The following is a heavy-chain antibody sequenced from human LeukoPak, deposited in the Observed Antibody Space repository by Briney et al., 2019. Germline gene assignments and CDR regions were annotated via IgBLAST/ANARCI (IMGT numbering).Heavy chain of an antibody. D-gene: IGHD2-15*01. CDR2: LSSGGTKT. V-gene: IGHV3-23*01. CDR3: AKDIEHFDS. CDR1: GFTFRNFA. J-gene: IGHJ4*02. Sequence: PGESLRLSCAASGFTFRNFAMSGVRQAPGKGLEWVSGLSSGGTKTFYAPSVKGRFTLSRDDSNSTVLLQMSSLRVEDTAIYYCAKDIEHFDSWGQGTLVIVSS.